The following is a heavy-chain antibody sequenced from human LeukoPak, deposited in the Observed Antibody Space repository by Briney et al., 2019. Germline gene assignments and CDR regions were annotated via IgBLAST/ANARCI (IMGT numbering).Heavy chain of an antibody. V-gene: IGHV4-34*01. CDR3: ARGGSADAFDI. J-gene: IGHJ3*02. D-gene: IGHD6-25*01. Sequence: SETLFLTCAVYGGSFSGYYWSWIRQPPGKGLEWIGEINHSGTTNYNPSLKSRVTISLDTSKNQFSLKLSSVTAADMAAYLCARGGSADAFDIWGQGTMVTVSS. CDR1: GGSFSGYY. CDR2: INHSGTT.